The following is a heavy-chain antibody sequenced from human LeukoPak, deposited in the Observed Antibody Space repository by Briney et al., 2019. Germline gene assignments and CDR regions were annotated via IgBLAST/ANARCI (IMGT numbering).Heavy chain of an antibody. D-gene: IGHD4-17*01. CDR2: INPNSGGT. CDR1: GYTFAGYY. J-gene: IGHJ5*02. Sequence: ASVKVSCKASGYTFAGYYMHWVRQAPGQGLEWMGWINPNSGGTNYAQKFQGRVTMTRDTSISTAYMELSRLRSDDTAVYYCARDFGGMTTVTTRGKRSYNWFDPWGQGTLVTVSS. CDR3: ARDFGGMTTVTTRGKRSYNWFDP. V-gene: IGHV1-2*02.